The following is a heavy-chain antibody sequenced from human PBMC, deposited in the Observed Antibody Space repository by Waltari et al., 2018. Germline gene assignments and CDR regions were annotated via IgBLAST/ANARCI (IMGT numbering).Heavy chain of an antibody. Sequence: QLQLQESGPGLVKPSETLSLTCTVSGGSISSSNYYWGWIRQPPGKGLEWIGNIYYSENTYYNPSLKSRVTTYIYTSKNQFSLKLSSVTAADTAVYFCARLDSRSGSYYFDYWGQGTLVTVSS. D-gene: IGHD1-26*01. CDR1: GGSISSSNYY. V-gene: IGHV4-39*01. CDR3: ARLDSRSGSYYFDY. CDR2: IYYSENT. J-gene: IGHJ4*02.